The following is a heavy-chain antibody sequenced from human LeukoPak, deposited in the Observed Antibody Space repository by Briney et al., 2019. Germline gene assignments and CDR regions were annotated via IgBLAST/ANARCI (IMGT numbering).Heavy chain of an antibody. D-gene: IGHD7-27*01. CDR3: ARGLTWVFPPYY. J-gene: IGHJ4*02. CDR2: IIPIFGTA. CDR1: GGTFSSYA. Sequence: SVKVSCKASGGTFSSYAISWVRQAPGQGLEWMGGIIPIFGTANYAQKFQGRVTITADESTSTAYMELSSLRSEDTAVYYCARGLTWVFPPYYWGQGTLVTVSS. V-gene: IGHV1-69*13.